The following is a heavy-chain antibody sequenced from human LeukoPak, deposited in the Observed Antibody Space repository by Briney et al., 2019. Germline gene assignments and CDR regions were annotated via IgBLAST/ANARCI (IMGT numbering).Heavy chain of an antibody. CDR1: GFTFSSYA. Sequence: GGSLRLSCAASGFTFSSYAMSWVRQAPGKGLEWVSLISWDGGSTYYADSVKGRFTISRDNSKNSLYLQMNSLRTEDTALYYCARDMSEDWNDYYYYYLDVWGKGTTVTVSS. V-gene: IGHV3-43*01. CDR2: ISWDGGST. CDR3: ARDMSEDWNDYYYYYLDV. D-gene: IGHD1-1*01. J-gene: IGHJ6*03.